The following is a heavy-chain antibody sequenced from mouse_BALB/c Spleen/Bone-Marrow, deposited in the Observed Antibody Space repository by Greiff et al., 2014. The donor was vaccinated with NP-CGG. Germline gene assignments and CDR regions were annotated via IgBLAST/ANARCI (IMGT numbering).Heavy chain of an antibody. J-gene: IGHJ4*01. D-gene: IGHD2-14*01. CDR1: GFTFSSYA. Sequence: VQLQQSGGGSVKSGGSLKLSCAASGFTFSSYAMSWVRQSPEKRLEWVAEISSGGSYTYYPDTVTGRFTISRDNAKNTLYLEMSSLRSEDTAMYYCARAYRYDGGYYYAMDYWGQGTSVTVSS. CDR2: ISSGGSYT. V-gene: IGHV5-9-4*01. CDR3: ARAYRYDGGYYYAMDY.